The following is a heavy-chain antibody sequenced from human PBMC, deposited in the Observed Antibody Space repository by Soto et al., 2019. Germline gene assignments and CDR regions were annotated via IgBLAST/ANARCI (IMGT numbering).Heavy chain of an antibody. CDR2: IIPIFGTP. Sequence: ASVKVSGKAYGGTFSSYAISWVRQAPGQGLEWMGGIIPIFGTPNYPQKFQGRVTITADKSTSTAYMELSSLRSEDTAVYYCARGRGYSCYHWSTYYYYGMVVSG. V-gene: IGHV1-69*06. D-gene: IGHD5-12*01. CDR3: ARGRGYSCYHWSTYYYYGMVV. J-gene: IGHJ6*02. CDR1: GGTFSSYA.